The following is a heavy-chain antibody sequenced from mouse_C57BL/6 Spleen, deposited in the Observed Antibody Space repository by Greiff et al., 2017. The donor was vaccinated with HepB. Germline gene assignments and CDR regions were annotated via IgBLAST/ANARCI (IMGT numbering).Heavy chain of an antibody. D-gene: IGHD3-2*02. V-gene: IGHV5-17*01. Sequence: EVKLMESGGGLVKPGGSLKLSCAASGFTFSDYGMHWVRQAPEKGLEWVAYISSGSSTIYYADTVKGRFTISRDNAKNTLFLQMTSLRSEDTAMYYCARGDSSVRWGQGTLVTVSA. CDR1: GFTFSDYG. J-gene: IGHJ3*01. CDR3: ARGDSSVR. CDR2: ISSGSSTI.